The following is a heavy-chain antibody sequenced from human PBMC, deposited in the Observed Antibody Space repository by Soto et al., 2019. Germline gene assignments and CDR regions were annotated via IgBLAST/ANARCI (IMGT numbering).Heavy chain of an antibody. J-gene: IGHJ4*02. CDR1: GYTFTGYY. CDR3: ARDLEKGGGSAGFDY. D-gene: IGHD2-15*01. V-gene: IGHV1-2*02. Sequence: QVQLVQSGAEVKKPEASVKVSCKASGYTFTGYYIHWVRQAHGQGLEWMGWINPNSGGTKYPQKFQGRVTMTRDTSIRTVYMSLTGLKSDDTAVYFCARDLEKGGGSAGFDYWGQGTLVAVSS. CDR2: INPNSGGT.